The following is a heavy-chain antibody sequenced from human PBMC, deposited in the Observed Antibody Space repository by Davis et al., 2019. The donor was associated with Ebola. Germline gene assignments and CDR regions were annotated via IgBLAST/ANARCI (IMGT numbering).Heavy chain of an antibody. CDR1: GFTIRINY. CDR2: ISGSGDRS. CDR3: VKDSSNIWFDI. V-gene: IGHV3-23*01. D-gene: IGHD2/OR15-2a*01. Sequence: GESLKISCVASGFTIRINYMSWVRQTPGKGLEWVSSISGSGDRSYYADSVKGRFTISRDNSKNMLFLQMNSLRVEDSAIYYCVKDSSNIWFDIWGQGTLITVSS. J-gene: IGHJ3*02.